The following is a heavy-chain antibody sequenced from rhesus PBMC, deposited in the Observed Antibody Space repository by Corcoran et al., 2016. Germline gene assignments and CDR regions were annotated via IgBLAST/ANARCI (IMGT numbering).Heavy chain of an antibody. V-gene: IGHV4-122*02. Sequence: QVQLQASGPGLVKPSETLSLTCAVSGSSIGSGYGWSWIRPPPWKGLEWIGYISYSGSSNYTPSFKSRVTIAIDTSKNQFSLKLSSVTAADTAGYYCARVSYEDDYGYPYWGQGVLVTVSS. CDR2: ISYSGSS. CDR3: ARVSYEDDYGYPY. J-gene: IGHJ4*01. CDR1: GSSIGSGYG. D-gene: IGHD3-9*01.